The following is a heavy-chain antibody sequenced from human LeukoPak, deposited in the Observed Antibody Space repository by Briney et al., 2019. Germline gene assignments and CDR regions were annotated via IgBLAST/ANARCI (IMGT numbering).Heavy chain of an antibody. J-gene: IGHJ6*03. V-gene: IGHV4-39*07. Sequence: PSETLSLTCTVSGGSISSSSYYWGWTRQPPGKGLEWIGSIYYSGSTYYNPSLKSRVTISVDTSKNRFSLKLSSVTAADTAVYYCARAGSGWYWTYYYYYYMDVWGKGTTVTVSS. CDR2: IYYSGST. CDR3: ARAGSGWYWTYYYYYYMDV. CDR1: GGSISSSSYY. D-gene: IGHD6-19*01.